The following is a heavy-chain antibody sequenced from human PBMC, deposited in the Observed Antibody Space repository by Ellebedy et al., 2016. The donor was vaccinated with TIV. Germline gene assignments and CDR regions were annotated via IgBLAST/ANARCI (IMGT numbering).Heavy chain of an antibody. CDR1: GYTFTSYY. Sequence: ASVKVSXKASGYTFTSYYMHWVRQAPGQGLEWMGIINPSGGSTSYAQKFQGRVTMTRDTSTSTVYMELSSLRSEDTAVYYCARGPFLGYCSSTSCYMFYYYYYMDVWGKGTTVTVSS. D-gene: IGHD2-2*02. CDR2: INPSGGST. J-gene: IGHJ6*03. CDR3: ARGPFLGYCSSTSCYMFYYYYYMDV. V-gene: IGHV1-46*03.